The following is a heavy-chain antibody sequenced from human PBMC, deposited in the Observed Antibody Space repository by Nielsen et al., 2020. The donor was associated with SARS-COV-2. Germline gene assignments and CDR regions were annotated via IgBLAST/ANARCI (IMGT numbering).Heavy chain of an antibody. CDR3: TRVYYYGSGSLDY. CDR2: IRTKAHGGTT. CDR1: GFTFGDYA. Sequence: ISCTASGFTFGDYAVMWVRQAPGKGLEWVGFIRTKAHGGTTEYAASVKGRFTISRDDSKSIAYLQMNSLKTEDTAVYYCTRVYYYGSGSLDYWGQGTLVTVSS. V-gene: IGHV3-49*04. D-gene: IGHD3-10*01. J-gene: IGHJ4*02.